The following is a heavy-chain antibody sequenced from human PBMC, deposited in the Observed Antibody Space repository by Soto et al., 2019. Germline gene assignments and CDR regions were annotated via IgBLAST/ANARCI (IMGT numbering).Heavy chain of an antibody. CDR1: GGTFSSHG. CDR2: IIPTFGTP. J-gene: IGHJ4*02. CDR3: ASYRSAQYFDF. V-gene: IGHV1-69*06. Sequence: QVQLVQSGSVVQRRGSSVKVSCQASGGTFSSHGMAWVRQAPGQGLEWMGGIIPTFGTPTYAPKFQGRVTITADKSTNTAYMELSSLRSEDTGVSYCASYRSAQYFDFWGQGTLMIVSS. D-gene: IGHD1-26*01.